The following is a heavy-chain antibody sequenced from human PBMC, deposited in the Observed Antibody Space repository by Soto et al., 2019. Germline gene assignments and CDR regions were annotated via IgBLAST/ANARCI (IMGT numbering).Heavy chain of an antibody. CDR1: GGSFSTYY. CDR2: INQSGSN. J-gene: IGHJ3*02. Sequence: QLQQWGAGLLKPSETLSLTCVVSGGSFSTYYYNRTRQSPGKGREWIGEINQSGSNNYSPSLKSRVTMSLDTSKNQFSLKLTSVTAADAAVYYCARGGSNDWQVAFDIWGQGTMVTVSS. CDR3: ARGGSNDWQVAFDI. D-gene: IGHD3-9*01. V-gene: IGHV4-34*01.